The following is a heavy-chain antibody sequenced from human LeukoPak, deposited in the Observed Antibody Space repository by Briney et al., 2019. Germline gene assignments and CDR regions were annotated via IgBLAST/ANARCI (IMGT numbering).Heavy chain of an antibody. D-gene: IGHD6-19*01. CDR2: ISYDGSNK. Sequence: PGRSLRLSCAASGFTFSSYGMHWVRQAPGKGLEWVAVISYDGSNKYYADSVKGRFTISRDNSKNTLYLQMNSLRAEDTAVYYCAKDRGSGWAFDYWGQGTLVTASS. CDR1: GFTFSSYG. V-gene: IGHV3-30*18. CDR3: AKDRGSGWAFDY. J-gene: IGHJ4*02.